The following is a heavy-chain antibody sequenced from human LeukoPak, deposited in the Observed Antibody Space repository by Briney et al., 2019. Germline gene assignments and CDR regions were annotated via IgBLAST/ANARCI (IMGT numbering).Heavy chain of an antibody. CDR3: ARHLNSSSWLVYFDY. J-gene: IGHJ4*02. CDR2: ISSSSSYT. V-gene: IGHV3-11*06. Sequence: GESLRLSCAASGFTFSDYYMSWIRQAPGKGLEWVSYISSSSSYTNYADSVKGRFTISRDNAKNSLYLQMNSLRAEDTAVYYCARHLNSSSWLVYFDYWGQGTLVTVSS. D-gene: IGHD6-13*01. CDR1: GFTFSDYY.